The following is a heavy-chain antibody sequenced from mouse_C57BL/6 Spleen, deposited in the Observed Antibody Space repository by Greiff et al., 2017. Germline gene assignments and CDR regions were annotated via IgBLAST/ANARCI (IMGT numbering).Heavy chain of an antibody. D-gene: IGHD2-3*01. V-gene: IGHV1-81*01. Sequence: QVQLKESGAELARPGASVKLSCKASGYTFTSYGISWVKQRTGQGLEWIGEIYPRSGNTYYNEKFKGKATLTADKSSSTAYMELRSLTSEDSAVYFCARGDSYDGYFIDYWGQGTTLTVSS. CDR3: ARGDSYDGYFIDY. CDR2: IYPRSGNT. J-gene: IGHJ2*01. CDR1: GYTFTSYG.